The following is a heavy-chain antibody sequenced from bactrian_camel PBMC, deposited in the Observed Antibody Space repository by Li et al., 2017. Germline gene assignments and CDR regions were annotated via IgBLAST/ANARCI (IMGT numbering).Heavy chain of an antibody. CDR3: AFGSRPGWCSLRLRGADFGH. J-gene: IGHJ6*01. Sequence: HVQLVESGGGSVQAGGSLTLSCAVSGYTSSDFCMDWFRQAPGKEREGVATIDSDGSTNYADSVKGRFTISLENAVNDNGKNTMYLQLNALLPEDTAMYYCAFGSRPGWCSLRLRGADFGHWGQGTQVTVS. CDR1: GYTSSDFC. D-gene: IGHD3*01. V-gene: IGHV3S26*01. CDR2: IDSDGST.